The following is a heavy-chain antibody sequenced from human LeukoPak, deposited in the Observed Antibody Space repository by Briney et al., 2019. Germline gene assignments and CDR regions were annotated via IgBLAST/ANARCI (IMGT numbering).Heavy chain of an antibody. V-gene: IGHV3-30*02. CDR2: IRYDGSNK. CDR1: AFTFSRYG. CDR3: ARGGSYLSAFDI. D-gene: IGHD1-26*01. Sequence: GGSLRLSCAASAFTFSRYGMHWVRQAPGKGLEWVAFIRYDGSNKYYADSVKGRFTISRDNSKNTLYLQMNSLRAEDTAVYYCARGGSYLSAFDIWGQGTMVTVSS. J-gene: IGHJ3*02.